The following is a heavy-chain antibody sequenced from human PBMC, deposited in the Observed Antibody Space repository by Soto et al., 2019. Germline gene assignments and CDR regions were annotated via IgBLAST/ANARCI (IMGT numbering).Heavy chain of an antibody. J-gene: IGHJ6*02. V-gene: IGHV1-2*04. CDR1: GYTFTGYY. CDR3: ARREYSSSSAKYYGMDV. CDR2: INPNSGGT. Sequence: ASVKVSCKASGYTFTGYYMHWVRQAPGQGLEWMGWINPNSGGTNYAQKFQGWVTMTRDTSISTACMELSRLRSDDTAVYYCARREYSSSSAKYYGMDVWGQGTTVTVSS. D-gene: IGHD6-6*01.